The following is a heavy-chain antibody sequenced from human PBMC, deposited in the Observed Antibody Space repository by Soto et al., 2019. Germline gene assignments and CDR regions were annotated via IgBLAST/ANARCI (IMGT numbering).Heavy chain of an antibody. CDR3: ARGRVEVVVFDY. V-gene: IGHV4-30-4*01. Sequence: PSETLSLTCTVSGGSISSGDYYWSWIRQPPGKGLEWIGYIYYSGSTYYNPSLKSRVTISVDTSKNQFSLKLSSVTAADTAVYYCARGRVEVVVFDYWGQGTLVTVSS. CDR2: IYYSGST. CDR1: GGSISSGDYY. D-gene: IGHD3-22*01. J-gene: IGHJ4*02.